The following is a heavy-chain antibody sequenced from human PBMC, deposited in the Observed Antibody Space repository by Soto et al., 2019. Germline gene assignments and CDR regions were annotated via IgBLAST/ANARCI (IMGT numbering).Heavy chain of an antibody. CDR1: GSTFGDYA. CDR3: AKDTRAYYYFYMDV. J-gene: IGHJ6*03. Sequence: GGSLRLSCAASGSTFGDYAMHWVRQAPGKGLEWVSGISWNSGRIGYADSVKGRFTISRDNAKNSLYLQMNSLRVEDTAFYYCAKDTRAYYYFYMDVWGKGTTVTVSS. CDR2: ISWNSGRI. V-gene: IGHV3-9*01.